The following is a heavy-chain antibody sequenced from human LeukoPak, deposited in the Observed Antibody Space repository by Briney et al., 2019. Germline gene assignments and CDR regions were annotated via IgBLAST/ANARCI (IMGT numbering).Heavy chain of an antibody. CDR2: ISNDGSNK. Sequence: GGSLRLSCVASGFTFNIYPMHWVRQAPGTGLEWVALISNDGSNKYYADSVKGRFTISRDTSKNTLYLQMNSLRAEDTAVYYCARGGGYSYGYVLYYYYMDVWGKGTTVTISS. J-gene: IGHJ6*03. CDR1: GFTFNIYP. D-gene: IGHD5-18*01. V-gene: IGHV3-30*04. CDR3: ARGGGYSYGYVLYYYYMDV.